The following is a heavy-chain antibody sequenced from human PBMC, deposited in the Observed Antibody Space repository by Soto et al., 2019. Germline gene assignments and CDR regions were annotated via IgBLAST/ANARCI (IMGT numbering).Heavy chain of an antibody. Sequence: GGSLRLSCAASGFTFSSYSMNWVRQAPGKGLEWVSSISSSSSYIYYADSVKGRFTISRDNAKNSLYLQMNSLRAEDTAVYYCARDINPSDLAFDYWGQGTLVTVSS. CDR1: GFTFSSYS. CDR2: ISSSSSYI. D-gene: IGHD2-15*01. V-gene: IGHV3-21*01. CDR3: ARDINPSDLAFDY. J-gene: IGHJ4*02.